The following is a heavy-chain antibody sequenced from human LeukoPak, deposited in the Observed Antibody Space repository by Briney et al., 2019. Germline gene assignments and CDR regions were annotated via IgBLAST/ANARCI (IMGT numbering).Heavy chain of an antibody. CDR3: ARDRYYYDSSGPKAFDY. CDR1: GFTFSNYG. V-gene: IGHV3-48*02. D-gene: IGHD3-22*01. Sequence: GTSLRLSCAASGFTFSNYGMDWVRQAPGKGLEWVSYICSSSTTIYYADSVKGRFTISRDNAKNSLYLQMNSLRDEDTAVYYCARDRYYYDSSGPKAFDYWGQGTLVTVSS. CDR2: ICSSSTTI. J-gene: IGHJ4*02.